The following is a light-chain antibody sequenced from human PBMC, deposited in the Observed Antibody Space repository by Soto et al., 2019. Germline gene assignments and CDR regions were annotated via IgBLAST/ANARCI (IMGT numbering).Light chain of an antibody. V-gene: IGLV1-40*01. CDR1: SSNIGAGYD. J-gene: IGLJ2*01. CDR3: QSYDSSLSGSAV. CDR2: GNS. Sequence: QSVLTQPPSVSGAPGQRVTISCTGISSNIGAGYDVHWYQQLPGTAPKLLIYGNSNRPSGVPDRFSGSKSGTSASLAITGLQAEDEADYYCQSYDSSLSGSAVFGGGTKVTVL.